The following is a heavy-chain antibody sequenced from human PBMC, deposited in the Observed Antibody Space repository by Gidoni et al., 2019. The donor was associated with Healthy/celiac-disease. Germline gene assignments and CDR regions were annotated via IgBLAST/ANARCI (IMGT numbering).Heavy chain of an antibody. CDR2: ISGSGGST. Sequence: EVQLLESGGGLVQPGGSLRLSCAASRFTFSSYAMSWVRQAPGKGLEWVSAISGSGGSTYYADSVKGRFTISRDNSKNTLYLQMNSLRAEDTAVYYCAKDVSIVVVILDYWGQGTLVTVSS. CDR1: RFTFSSYA. V-gene: IGHV3-23*01. CDR3: AKDVSIVVVILDY. J-gene: IGHJ4*02. D-gene: IGHD3-22*01.